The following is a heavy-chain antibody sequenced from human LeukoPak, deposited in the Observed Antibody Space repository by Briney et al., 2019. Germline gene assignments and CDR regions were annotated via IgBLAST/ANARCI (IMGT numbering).Heavy chain of an antibody. Sequence: SETLSLTCTVSGGSISSYYWSWIRQPPGKGLEWIGYIYYSGSTNYNPSLKSRVTISVDMSKNQFSLKLNSVTAADTAVYYCARDRITMVRGALRYYGMDVWGQGTTVTVSS. CDR1: GGSISSYY. D-gene: IGHD3-10*01. J-gene: IGHJ6*02. CDR2: IYYSGST. CDR3: ARDRITMVRGALRYYGMDV. V-gene: IGHV4-59*01.